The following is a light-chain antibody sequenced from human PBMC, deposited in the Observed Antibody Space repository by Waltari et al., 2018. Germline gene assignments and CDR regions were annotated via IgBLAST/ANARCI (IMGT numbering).Light chain of an antibody. J-gene: IGLJ3*02. Sequence: QSALTQPASVSGSPGQSITISCTGTSSDVGASNLIPWYQQHPGKAPTLMIYEVNNRPSGVSNRFSGSKSENTASLTISGLQAEDEADYYCCSYAGRSTLVFGGGTNLTVL. CDR1: SSDVGASNL. CDR3: CSYAGRSTLV. V-gene: IGLV2-23*02. CDR2: EVN.